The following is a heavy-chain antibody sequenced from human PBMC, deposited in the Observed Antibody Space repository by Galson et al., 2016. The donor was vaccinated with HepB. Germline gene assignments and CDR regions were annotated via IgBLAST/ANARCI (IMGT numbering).Heavy chain of an antibody. J-gene: IGHJ4*02. CDR1: SGFISTYY. D-gene: IGHD4-23*01. CDR2: IYHSGTT. CDR3: ARVRYYGGNGIFDY. Sequence: ETLSLTCTVSSGFISTYYWSWIRQPPGKGLEWLGYIYHSGTTNYNPSLTSRVTISVDTSKNQFSLKLSSVTASDTAVYYCARVRYYGGNGIFDYWAREPWSPSPQ. V-gene: IGHV4-59*01.